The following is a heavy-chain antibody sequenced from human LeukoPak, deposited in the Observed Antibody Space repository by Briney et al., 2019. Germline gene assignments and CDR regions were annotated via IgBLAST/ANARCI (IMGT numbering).Heavy chain of an antibody. J-gene: IGHJ4*02. CDR2: INHSGST. D-gene: IGHD3-22*01. V-gene: IGHV4-34*01. Sequence: KASETLSLTCAVYGGSFGGYYWSWIRQPPGKGLEWIGEINHSGSTNYNPSLKSRVTISVDTSKNQFSLKLSSVTAADTAVYYCARGPPYYYDSSGYYFPSYFDYWGQGTLVTVPS. CDR1: GGSFGGYY. CDR3: ARGPPYYYDSSGYYFPSYFDY.